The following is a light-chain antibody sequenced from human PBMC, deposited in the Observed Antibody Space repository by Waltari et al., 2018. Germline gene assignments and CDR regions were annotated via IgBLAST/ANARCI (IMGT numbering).Light chain of an antibody. CDR2: CAS. CDR3: ENNFSPLWM. CDR1: ELHSSNNHNH. J-gene: IGKJ1*01. V-gene: IGKV4-1*01. Sequence: ELHSSNNHNHLAWYEQKPRQPAKLLIYCASTRDSGVPDRFSGSVAGTDFNLTISSLQAEDVEVYDCENNFSPLWMFGQGTKVEI.